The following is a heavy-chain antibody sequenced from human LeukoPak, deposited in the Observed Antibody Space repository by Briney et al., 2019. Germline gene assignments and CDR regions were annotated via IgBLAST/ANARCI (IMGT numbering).Heavy chain of an antibody. V-gene: IGHV3-48*03. D-gene: IGHD5-18*01. CDR3: ARDRGLNSYGLDY. CDR1: GFTFSSYE. CDR2: ISSSGTTK. J-gene: IGHJ4*02. Sequence: PGGSLRLPCAASGFTFSSYEMNWVRQAPGKGLEWVSYISSSGTTKYYVDSVKGRFTISRDNVKNSLYLQMNSLRAEDTAVYYCARDRGLNSYGLDYWGQGTLVTVSS.